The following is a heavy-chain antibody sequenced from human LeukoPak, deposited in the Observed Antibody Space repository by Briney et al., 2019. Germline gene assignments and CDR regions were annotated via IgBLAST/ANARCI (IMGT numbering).Heavy chain of an antibody. CDR1: GGSFSGYY. CDR2: IYYSGST. Sequence: TSETLSLTCAVYGGSFSGYYWSWIRQPPGKGLEWIGNIYYSGSTYYNPSLRSRVTISVDTSKNQFSLKLSSVTAADTAVYYCAKTYSTSFAFDIWAQGTTVTVSS. V-gene: IGHV4-34*01. D-gene: IGHD4-11*01. CDR3: AKTYSTSFAFDI. J-gene: IGHJ3*02.